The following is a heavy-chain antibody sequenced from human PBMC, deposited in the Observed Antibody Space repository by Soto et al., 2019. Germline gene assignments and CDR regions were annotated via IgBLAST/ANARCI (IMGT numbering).Heavy chain of an antibody. D-gene: IGHD3-3*01. J-gene: IGHJ6*02. CDR2: IWYDGSNK. V-gene: IGHV3-33*01. CDR3: ARENYNDFWSGYYYYYYGMDV. CDR1: GFTFSSYG. Sequence: GGSLRLSCAASGFTFSSYGMHWVRQAPGKGLEWVAVIWYDGSNKYYADYVKGRFTISRDNSKNTLYLQMNSLRAEDTAVYYCARENYNDFWSGYYYYYYGMDVWGQGTTVTVSS.